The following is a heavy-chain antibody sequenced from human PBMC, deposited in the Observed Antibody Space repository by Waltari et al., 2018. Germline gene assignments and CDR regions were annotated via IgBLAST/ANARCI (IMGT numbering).Heavy chain of an antibody. V-gene: IGHV4-59*11. Sequence: QVKLQESGPGLVKPSETLSLTCTVSGGSISSHYWSWIRQPPGKGLEWIGYIYYSGSTNYNPSLKSRVTISVDTSKNQFSLKLSSVTAADTAVYYCARDLGAAAGTVDYWGQGTLVTVSS. CDR3: ARDLGAAAGTVDY. CDR2: IYYSGST. D-gene: IGHD6-13*01. J-gene: IGHJ4*02. CDR1: GGSISSHY.